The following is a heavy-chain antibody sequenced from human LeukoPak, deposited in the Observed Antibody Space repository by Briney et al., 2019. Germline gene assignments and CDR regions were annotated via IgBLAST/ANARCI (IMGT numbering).Heavy chain of an antibody. V-gene: IGHV1-69*01. D-gene: IGHD2-15*01. J-gene: IGHJ5*02. CDR1: GGTFSSYA. CDR3: ARDCSGGSCDHTNWFDP. CDR2: IIPISGTA. Sequence: GASVKVSCKASGGTFSSYAISWVRQAPGQGLEWMGGIIPISGTANYAQKFQGRVTITADESTSTAYMELSSLRSEDTAVYYCARDCSGGSCDHTNWFDPWGQGTLVTVSS.